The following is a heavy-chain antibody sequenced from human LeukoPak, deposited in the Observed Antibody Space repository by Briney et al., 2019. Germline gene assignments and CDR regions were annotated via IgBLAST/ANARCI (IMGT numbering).Heavy chain of an antibody. V-gene: IGHV3-7*04. CDR1: GFTFSSYW. CDR2: IKQDGSEK. Sequence: PGGSLRLSCAASGFTFSSYWMSWVRQAPGKGLEWVANIKQDGSEKYYVDSVKGRFTISRDNAKNSLYLQMNSLRAEDTAVYYCARGLPAAPPESAFDIWGQGTMVTVSS. D-gene: IGHD2-2*01. J-gene: IGHJ3*02. CDR3: ARGLPAAPPESAFDI.